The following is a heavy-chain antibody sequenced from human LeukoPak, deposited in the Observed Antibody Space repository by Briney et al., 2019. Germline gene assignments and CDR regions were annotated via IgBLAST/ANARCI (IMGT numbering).Heavy chain of an antibody. D-gene: IGHD3-22*01. CDR1: GGSISSYY. Sequence: SETLSLTCTVSGGSISSYYWSWIRQPPGKGLEWIGYIYYSGSTNYNPSLKSRVTISVDTSKNQFSLKLSSGTASDTAVYYCAGGRSSGYSNWYFDLWGRGTLVTVSS. CDR3: AGGRSSGYSNWYFDL. J-gene: IGHJ2*01. V-gene: IGHV4-59*01. CDR2: IYYSGST.